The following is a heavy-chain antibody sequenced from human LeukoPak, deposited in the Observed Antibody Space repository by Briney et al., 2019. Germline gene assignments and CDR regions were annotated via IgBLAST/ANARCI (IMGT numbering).Heavy chain of an antibody. CDR2: INPNSGGT. J-gene: IGHJ1*01. D-gene: IGHD6-19*01. Sequence: ASVKVSCKASGYTFTGYYMHWVRQAPGQGLEWMGWINPNSGGTNYAQKFQGRVTMTRDTSISTAYMELSRLRSDDTAVYYCARARIAVVKGGSNAEYFQHWGQGTLVTVSS. CDR3: ARARIAVVKGGSNAEYFQH. V-gene: IGHV1-2*02. CDR1: GYTFTGYY.